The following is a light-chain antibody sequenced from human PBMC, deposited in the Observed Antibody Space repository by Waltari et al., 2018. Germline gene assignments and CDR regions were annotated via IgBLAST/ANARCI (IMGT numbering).Light chain of an antibody. Sequence: EIVMTQSPLSLPVTPGEPASVSCRSSQSLLHSNGYTFLDWYEQQPGQSPQLLIYMVSNRASGAPDRCSGSGSGTDFTLEISRVEAEDVGVYYCMQARQTPWTFGQGTKVEIK. J-gene: IGKJ1*01. V-gene: IGKV2-28*01. CDR1: QSLLHSNGYTF. CDR2: MVS. CDR3: MQARQTPWT.